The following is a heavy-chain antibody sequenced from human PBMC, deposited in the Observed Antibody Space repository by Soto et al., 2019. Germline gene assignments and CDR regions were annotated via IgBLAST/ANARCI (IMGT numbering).Heavy chain of an antibody. CDR1: GFTFSMYW. Sequence: EVQLVESGGGLVQPGGSLRLSCAASGFTFSMYWMTWVRQAPGKGLEWVAHIKQDGSEEDYMDSVKGRFTISRDNTKNSLYLQMSSLRAEDTAVYYCARTCGGDCSGDGCPSRYRQFDQWGQGTLVTVSS. J-gene: IGHJ4*02. CDR3: ARTCGGDCSGDGCPSRYRQFDQ. D-gene: IGHD2-21*01. CDR2: IKQDGSEE. V-gene: IGHV3-7*05.